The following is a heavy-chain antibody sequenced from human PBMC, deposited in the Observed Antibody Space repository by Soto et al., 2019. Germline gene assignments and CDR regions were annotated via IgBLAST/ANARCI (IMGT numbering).Heavy chain of an antibody. J-gene: IGHJ3*02. D-gene: IGHD6-19*01. Sequence: GXSVKVSCKGSGSTFTSYDSHLVRQATGQGLEWMGWMNPNSGNTGYAQKFQGRVTMTRNTSISTAYMELSSLRSEDTAVYYCARESSSGWYAAFEIWGQGTMVT. CDR2: MNPNSGNT. CDR1: GSTFTSYD. V-gene: IGHV1-8*01. CDR3: ARESSSGWYAAFEI.